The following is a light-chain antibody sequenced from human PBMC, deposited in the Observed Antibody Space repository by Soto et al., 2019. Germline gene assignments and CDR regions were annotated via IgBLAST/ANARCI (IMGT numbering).Light chain of an antibody. CDR1: SSNIGSNY. Sequence: QSVLTQPPSASGTPGQRVTISCSGSSSNIGSNYVYWYQQLPGTAPKLLIYRNNQRPSGVPDRFSGSKSGTSASLAISGLRSEDEADYYCAAWTDSMSGWVFGGGTKLTVL. J-gene: IGLJ3*02. V-gene: IGLV1-47*01. CDR2: RNN. CDR3: AAWTDSMSGWV.